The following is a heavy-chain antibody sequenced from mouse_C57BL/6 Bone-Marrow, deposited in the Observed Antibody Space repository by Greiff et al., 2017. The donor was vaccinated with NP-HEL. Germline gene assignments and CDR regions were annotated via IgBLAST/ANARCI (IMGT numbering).Heavy chain of an antibody. D-gene: IGHD2-3*01. CDR2: IDPSDSYT. Sequence: VQLQQPGAELVRPGTSVKLSCKASGYTFTSYWMHWVKQRPGQGLEWIGVIDPSDSYTNYNQKFKGKATLTVDTSSSTAYMQLSSLTSEDAAVYYCARGWGWLLRDYWGKGTTLTVSS. V-gene: IGHV1-59*01. J-gene: IGHJ2*01. CDR1: GYTFTSYW. CDR3: ARGWGWLLRDY.